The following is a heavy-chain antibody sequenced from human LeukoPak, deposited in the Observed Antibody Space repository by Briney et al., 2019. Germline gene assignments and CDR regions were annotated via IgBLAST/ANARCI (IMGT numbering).Heavy chain of an antibody. CDR3: ARVLFAVTGNYYYYYMDV. CDR2: ITSGSTI. J-gene: IGHJ6*03. Sequence: GGSLRLSCAASGFTFSDYYMNRIRQAPGKGLEWVSYITSGSTIYYADSVKGRFTISRDNAKNSLYLQMNSLRAEDTAVYYCARVLFAVTGNYYYYYMDVWGKGTTVTVSS. CDR1: GFTFSDYY. V-gene: IGHV3-69-1*01. D-gene: IGHD2-8*02.